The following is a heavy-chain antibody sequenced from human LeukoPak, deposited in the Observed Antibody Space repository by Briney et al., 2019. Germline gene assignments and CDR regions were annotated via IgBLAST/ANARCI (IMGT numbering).Heavy chain of an antibody. D-gene: IGHD3-10*01. J-gene: IGHJ4*02. Sequence: ASVKVSCKASGYTFTGYYMHWVRQAPGQGLEWMGWINPNSGGTNYPQKFQGRVTMTRDTSISTAYMELSRLRSDDTAVYYCARAFALLWFGELSLADWGQGTLVTVSS. V-gene: IGHV1-2*02. CDR1: GYTFTGYY. CDR3: ARAFALLWFGELSLAD. CDR2: INPNSGGT.